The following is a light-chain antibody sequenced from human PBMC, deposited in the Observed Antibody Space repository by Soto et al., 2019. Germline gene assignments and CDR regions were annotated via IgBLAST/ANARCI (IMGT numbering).Light chain of an antibody. V-gene: IGLV2-14*01. J-gene: IGLJ2*01. CDR3: SSDTSTSAVL. CDR2: EVS. Sequence: QSVLTQPPSVSGTPGQRVTISCSGTSSDVGGYNYVSWYQQHPGKAPKLMIYEVSNRPSGVSNRFSGSKSGNTASLTISGLQAEDEADYYCSSDTSTSAVLFGGGTKVTVL. CDR1: SSDVGGYNY.